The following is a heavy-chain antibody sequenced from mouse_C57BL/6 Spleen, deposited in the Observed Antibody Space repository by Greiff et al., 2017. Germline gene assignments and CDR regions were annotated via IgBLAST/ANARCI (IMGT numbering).Heavy chain of an antibody. Sequence: QVQLQQSGAELARPGASVKLSCKASGYTFTSYGISWVKQRTGQGLEWIGEIYPRSGNTYYNEKFKGKATLTADKSSSTAYMELRSLTSEDSAVYFCARRGYYGSSESGYYAMDYWGQGTSVTVSS. D-gene: IGHD1-1*01. CDR3: ARRGYYGSSESGYYAMDY. V-gene: IGHV1-81*01. J-gene: IGHJ4*01. CDR1: GYTFTSYG. CDR2: IYPRSGNT.